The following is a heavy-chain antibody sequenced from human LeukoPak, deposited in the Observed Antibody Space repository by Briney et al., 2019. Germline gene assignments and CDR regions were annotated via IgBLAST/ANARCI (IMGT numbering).Heavy chain of an antibody. CDR2: ISYDGSNK. J-gene: IGHJ3*02. CDR1: GFTFSSYG. D-gene: IGHD3-22*01. CDR3: AKDGDYYDSSGYWSTPDAFDI. Sequence: PGGSLRLSCAASGFTFSSYGMHWVRQAPGKGLEWVAVISYDGSNKYYADSVKGRFTISRDNSKNTLYLQMNSLRAEDTAVYYCAKDGDYYDSSGYWSTPDAFDIWGQGTMVTVSS. V-gene: IGHV3-30*18.